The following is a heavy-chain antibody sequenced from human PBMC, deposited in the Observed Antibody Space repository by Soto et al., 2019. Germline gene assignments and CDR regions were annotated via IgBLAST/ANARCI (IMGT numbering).Heavy chain of an antibody. D-gene: IGHD2-2*01. V-gene: IGHV3-30-3*01. CDR3: ARPGDIVVVPAPTRSWFDP. Sequence: QVQLVESGGGVVQPGRSLRLSSAASGFTFSSYAMHWVRQAPGKGLEWVAVISYDGSNKYYADSVKGRFTISRDNSKNTLYLQMNSLRAEDTAVYYCARPGDIVVVPAPTRSWFDPWGQGTLVTVSS. J-gene: IGHJ5*02. CDR1: GFTFSSYA. CDR2: ISYDGSNK.